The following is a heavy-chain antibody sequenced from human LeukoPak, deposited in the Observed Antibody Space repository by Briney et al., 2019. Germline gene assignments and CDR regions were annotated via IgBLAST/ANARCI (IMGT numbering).Heavy chain of an antibody. CDR2: ISGSGGST. V-gene: IGHV3-23*01. CDR1: GFTFSTYA. Sequence: GGSLRLSCAASGFTFSTYAMSWVRLAPGKGLERVSGISGSGGSTYYADSMKGRFTSSRDNSNNTLYVQMNSLRVEDTAVYYCAKSGGLSGSGRLAMDVWGQGTTVTVSS. J-gene: IGHJ6*02. D-gene: IGHD3-10*01. CDR3: AKSGGLSGSGRLAMDV.